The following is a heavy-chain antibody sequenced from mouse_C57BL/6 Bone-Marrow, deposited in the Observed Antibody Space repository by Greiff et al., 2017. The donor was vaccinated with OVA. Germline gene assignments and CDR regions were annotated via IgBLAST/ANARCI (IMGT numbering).Heavy chain of an antibody. V-gene: IGHV1-55*01. CDR2: IYPGSGST. CDR1: GYTFTSYW. J-gene: IGHJ3*01. Sequence: QVQLKQSGAELVKPGASVKMSCKASGYTFTSYWITWVKQRPGQGLEWIGDIYPGSGSTNYNEKFKSKATLTVDTSSSTAYMQLSSLTSEDSAVYYCARGGVYYGYDETWFAYWGQGTLVTVSA. D-gene: IGHD2-2*01. CDR3: ARGGVYYGYDETWFAY.